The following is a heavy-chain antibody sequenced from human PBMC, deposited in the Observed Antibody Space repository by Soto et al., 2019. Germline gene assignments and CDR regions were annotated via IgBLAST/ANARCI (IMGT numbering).Heavy chain of an antibody. CDR1: GYTFTSYD. CDR3: ARSYAGRFSSSWLGRLEGHYYYGMDV. D-gene: IGHD6-13*01. Sequence: QVQLVQSGAEVKKPGASVKVSCKASGYTFTSYDINWVRQATGQGLEWMGWLNPNSGNTGYAQKFQGRVTMTRNTSISTAYMELSSLRSEDTAVYYCARSYAGRFSSSWLGRLEGHYYYGMDVWGQGTTVTVSS. CDR2: LNPNSGNT. V-gene: IGHV1-8*01. J-gene: IGHJ6*02.